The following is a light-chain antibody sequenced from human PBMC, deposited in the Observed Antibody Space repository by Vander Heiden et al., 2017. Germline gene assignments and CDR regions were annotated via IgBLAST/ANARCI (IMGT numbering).Light chain of an antibody. J-gene: IGLJ3*02. CDR3: SSYAGSNKLV. CDR1: SSDVGGYNY. Sequence: QCSFTHPPSTSGSPGQSVTISCTGTSSDVGGYNYVSWYQQHPGKAPKLMIYEVSKRPSGVPDRFSGSKSGNTASLTVSGRQAEDEADYYCSSYAGSNKLVFGGGTKLTVL. V-gene: IGLV2-8*01. CDR2: EVS.